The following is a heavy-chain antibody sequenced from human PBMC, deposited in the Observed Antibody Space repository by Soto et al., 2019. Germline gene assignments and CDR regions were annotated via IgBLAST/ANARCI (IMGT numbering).Heavy chain of an antibody. CDR2: INHNGST. D-gene: IGHD3-3*01. CDR3: ARGLLYYDFWSGYYGMDV. V-gene: IGHV4-34*01. CDR1: GGSFSGYY. Sequence: SETLSLTCAVCGGSFSGYYWSWIRQPPGKGLEWIGEINHNGSTNYNPSLKSRVTISVDTSKNQFSLKLSSVTAADTAVYYCARGLLYYDFWSGYYGMDVWGQGTTVTVSS. J-gene: IGHJ6*02.